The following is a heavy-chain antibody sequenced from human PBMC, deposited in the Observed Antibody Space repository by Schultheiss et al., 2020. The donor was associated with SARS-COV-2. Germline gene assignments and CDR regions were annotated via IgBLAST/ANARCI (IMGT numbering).Heavy chain of an antibody. CDR3: TTDPTPRITMIVVAFDI. CDR2: IKSKTDGGTT. V-gene: IGHV3-15*01. J-gene: IGHJ3*02. D-gene: IGHD3-22*01. CDR1: GFTFSSYE. Sequence: GESLKISCAASGFTFSSYEMNWVRQAPGKGLEWVGRIKSKTDGGTTDYAAPVKGRFTISRDDSKNTLYLQMNSLKTEDTAVYYCTTDPTPRITMIVVAFDIWGQGTMVTVSS.